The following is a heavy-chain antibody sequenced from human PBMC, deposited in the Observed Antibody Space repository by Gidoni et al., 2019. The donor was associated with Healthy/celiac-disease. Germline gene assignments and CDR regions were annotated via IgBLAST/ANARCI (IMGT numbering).Heavy chain of an antibody. CDR1: GFPFGNAW. CDR3: VNDGDYIGDY. J-gene: IGHJ4*02. V-gene: IGHV3-15*01. Sequence: EVQLVESGGGLVKPGGSLRLSCAASGFPFGNAWMSWVRQAPGKGLEWVGRIKSKTDGGTTDYAAPVKGRFTISRDDSKSTLYLQMNSLKTEDTAVYYCVNDGDYIGDYWGQGTLVTVSS. CDR2: IKSKTDGGTT. D-gene: IGHD4-17*01.